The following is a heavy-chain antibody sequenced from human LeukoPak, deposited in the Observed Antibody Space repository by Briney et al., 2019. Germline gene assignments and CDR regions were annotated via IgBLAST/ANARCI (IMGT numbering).Heavy chain of an antibody. CDR1: GGSISSGDYY. CDR2: IYYSGST. CDR3: ARVGVPAAGLFDY. Sequence: KPSQTLSLTCTVSGGSISSGDYYWSWIRQPPGKGLEWIGYIYYSGSTYYNPSLKSRVTISVDTSKDQFSLKLSSVTAADTAVYYCARVGVPAAGLFDYWGQGTLVTVSS. V-gene: IGHV4-30-4*01. J-gene: IGHJ4*02. D-gene: IGHD6-13*01.